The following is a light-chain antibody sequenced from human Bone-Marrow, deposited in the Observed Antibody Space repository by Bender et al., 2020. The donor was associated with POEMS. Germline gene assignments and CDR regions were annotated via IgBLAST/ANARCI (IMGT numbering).Light chain of an antibody. Sequence: QSVLTQPPSASGTPGQRVTISCSGSTSNIGSNFVYWYQQLPGAAPTLLIYRNNQRPSGVPDRFSGSRSGTSASLAISGLQSEDEADYYCVAWDASLNGPVFGGGTKLTVL. J-gene: IGLJ2*01. CDR1: TSNIGSNF. CDR2: RNN. CDR3: VAWDASLNGPV. V-gene: IGLV1-44*01.